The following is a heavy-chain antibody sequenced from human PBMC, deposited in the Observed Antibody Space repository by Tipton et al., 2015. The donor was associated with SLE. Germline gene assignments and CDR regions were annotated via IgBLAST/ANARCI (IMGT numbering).Heavy chain of an antibody. CDR3: ARKGGYTSDVKYYYMDV. D-gene: IGHD1-1*01. CDR2: IHEDGGEK. Sequence: SLRLSCAASGFTFSRHWMSWVRQPLGQGLEWVANIHEDGGEKYYVDSVKGRFTISRDNAENSLYLQMNSLRAEDTAVYYCARKGGYTSDVKYYYMDVWGKGTTVTVSS. CDR1: GFTFSRHW. J-gene: IGHJ6*03. V-gene: IGHV3-7*01.